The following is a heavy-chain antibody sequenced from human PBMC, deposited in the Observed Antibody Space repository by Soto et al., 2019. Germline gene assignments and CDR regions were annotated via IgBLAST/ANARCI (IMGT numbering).Heavy chain of an antibody. CDR1: GGSISSYY. D-gene: IGHD1-1*01. Sequence: QVQLQESGPGLVKPSETLSLTCTVSGGSISSYYWSWIRQPPGKGLEWIGYIYYSGSTNYNPSLKSRVTISVDTSKNQFSLKLSSVTAADTAVYYCARVSMQLERNYYYYGMDVWGQGTTVTVSS. CDR3: ARVSMQLERNYYYYGMDV. CDR2: IYYSGST. V-gene: IGHV4-59*01. J-gene: IGHJ6*02.